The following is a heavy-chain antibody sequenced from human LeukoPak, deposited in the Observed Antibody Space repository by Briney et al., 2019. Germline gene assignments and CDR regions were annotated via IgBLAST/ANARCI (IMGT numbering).Heavy chain of an antibody. J-gene: IGHJ4*02. Sequence: GGSLRLSCAASGFTFSSYAMHWVRQAPGKGLEWVAVISYDGSNKYYADSVKGRFTISRDNSKNTLYLQMNSLRAEDTAVYYCARGTAMVKNYFDYWGQETLVTVSS. D-gene: IGHD5-18*01. CDR3: ARGTAMVKNYFDY. CDR1: GFTFSSYA. V-gene: IGHV3-30-3*01. CDR2: ISYDGSNK.